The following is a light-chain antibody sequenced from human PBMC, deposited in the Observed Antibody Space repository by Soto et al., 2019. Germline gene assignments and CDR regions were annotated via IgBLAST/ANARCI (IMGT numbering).Light chain of an antibody. CDR2: GAS. CDR3: QQYGGSPIT. J-gene: IGKJ5*01. V-gene: IGKV3-20*01. Sequence: EFVLTQSPGTLSLSPGGRATLSCRASQSVSRRLAWYQQRPGQSPRLLISGASMRASGVPVRFIGSGSGTDFTLTITRLEPEDFAVYYCQQYGGSPITFGLGTRLEI. CDR1: QSVSRR.